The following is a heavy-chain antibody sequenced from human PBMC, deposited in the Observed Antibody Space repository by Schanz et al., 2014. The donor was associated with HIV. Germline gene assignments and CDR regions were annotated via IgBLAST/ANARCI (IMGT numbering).Heavy chain of an antibody. CDR2: ISWSSGNI. J-gene: IGHJ4*02. CDR1: GFTFDDYA. V-gene: IGHV3-9*01. D-gene: IGHD6-19*01. CDR3: AKGVSVAGSSYYFDY. Sequence: EVQLVESGGALVQPGRSLRLSCAASGFTFDDYAMHWVRQAPGKGLEWVSGISWSSGNIGYADSVKGRFTISRDNAKNSLYLQMSSLRREDTAFYYCAKGVSVAGSSYYFDYWGQGALVTVSS.